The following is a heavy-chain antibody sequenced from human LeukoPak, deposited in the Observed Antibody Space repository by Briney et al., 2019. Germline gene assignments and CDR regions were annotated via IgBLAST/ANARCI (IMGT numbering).Heavy chain of an antibody. V-gene: IGHV1-58*01. CDR2: IVVGSGNT. CDR3: AAEGRPTVVTFRKGAVDL. D-gene: IGHD4-23*01. CDR1: GFTFTSSA. J-gene: IGHJ3*01. Sequence: SVNVSCKASGFTFTSSAVQWVRQARGQRLEWIGWIVVGSGNTNYAQKFQERVTITKDMSTSTVYMELSSLRSEDTAVYYCAAEGRPTVVTFRKGAVDLWGQGTMVTVSS.